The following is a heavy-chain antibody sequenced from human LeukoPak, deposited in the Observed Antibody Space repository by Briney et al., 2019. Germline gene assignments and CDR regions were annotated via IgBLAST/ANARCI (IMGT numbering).Heavy chain of an antibody. CDR1: GFTFSYYS. V-gene: IGHV3-48*01. D-gene: IGHD1-26*01. Sequence: GGSLRLSCAASGFTFSYYSMKWVRQAPGKGLEWVSYISSSTTLIHYADSVKGRFTISRDNAKNSLYLQMNSLRAEDTAVYYCAREGRSGSYLGRFDPWGQGTLVTVSS. J-gene: IGHJ5*02. CDR2: ISSSTTLI. CDR3: AREGRSGSYLGRFDP.